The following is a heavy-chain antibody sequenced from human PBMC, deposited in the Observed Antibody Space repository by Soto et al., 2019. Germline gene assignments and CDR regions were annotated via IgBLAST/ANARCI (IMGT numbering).Heavy chain of an antibody. CDR3: ATSTIFGVVTQKPYYYYGMDV. J-gene: IGHJ6*02. Sequence: LGESLKISCKGSGYSFTSYWIGWVRQMPGKGLEWMGIIYPGDSDTRYSPSFQGQVTISADKSISTAYLQWSSLKASDTAMYYCATSTIFGVVTQKPYYYYGMDVWGQGTTVTVSS. CDR1: GYSFTSYW. CDR2: IYPGDSDT. D-gene: IGHD3-3*01. V-gene: IGHV5-51*01.